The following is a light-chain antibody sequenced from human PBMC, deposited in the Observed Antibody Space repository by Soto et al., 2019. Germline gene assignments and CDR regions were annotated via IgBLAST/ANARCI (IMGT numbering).Light chain of an antibody. Sequence: VFMTQSPSTRSVSPGERVTVSCRASQSVGNNLAWYQQKTGQVPRLLINGAYNRATGLPARFSGSGSGTELTITISSMQSEDFDVYYCQQCDKWTRNFGQGKKVDIK. CDR3: QQCDKWTRN. CDR2: GAY. CDR1: QSVGNN. V-gene: IGKV3-15*01. J-gene: IGKJ2*01.